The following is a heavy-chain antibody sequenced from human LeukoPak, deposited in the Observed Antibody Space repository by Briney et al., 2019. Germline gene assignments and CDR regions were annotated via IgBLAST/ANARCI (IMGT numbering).Heavy chain of an antibody. J-gene: IGHJ6*03. CDR1: GYSISSGYY. V-gene: IGHV4-38-2*02. D-gene: IGHD2-2*02. CDR3: ARGRGYCSSTSCYKRGYYYYMDV. Sequence: SETLSLTCTVSGYSISSGYYWGWIRQPPGKGLEWIGEINHSGSTNYNPSLKSRVTISVDTSKNQFSLKLSSVTAADTAVYYCARGRGYCSSTSCYKRGYYYYMDVWGKGTTVTVSS. CDR2: INHSGST.